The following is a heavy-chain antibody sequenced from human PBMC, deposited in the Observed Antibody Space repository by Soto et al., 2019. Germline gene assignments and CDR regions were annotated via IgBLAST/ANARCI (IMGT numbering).Heavy chain of an antibody. D-gene: IGHD1-26*01. CDR2: ISYDGSNK. CDR3: ARDSGSYACFDY. J-gene: IGHJ4*02. CDR1: GFTFSSYA. V-gene: IGHV3-30-3*01. Sequence: QVQLVESGGGVVQPGRSLRLSCAASGFTFSSYAMHWVRQAPGKGLEWVAVISYDGSNKYYADSVKGRFTISRDNSKNTLYLQMNSLRAEDTAVYYCARDSGSYACFDYWGQGPLVTVSS.